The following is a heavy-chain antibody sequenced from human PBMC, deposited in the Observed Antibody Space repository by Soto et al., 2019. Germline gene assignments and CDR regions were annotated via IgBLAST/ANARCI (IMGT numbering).Heavy chain of an antibody. D-gene: IGHD5-18*01. J-gene: IGHJ4*02. Sequence: GGSLRLSCAASGFTFSSYWMHWVRQAPGKGLVWVSRINPDGSATNYADSVKGRFTISRDNAKNTLYLQMNSLRAEDTAVFDCGRGGSDSPMAPGYWGQGTLVTVSS. CDR3: GRGGSDSPMAPGY. CDR2: INPDGSAT. CDR1: GFTFSSYW. V-gene: IGHV3-74*01.